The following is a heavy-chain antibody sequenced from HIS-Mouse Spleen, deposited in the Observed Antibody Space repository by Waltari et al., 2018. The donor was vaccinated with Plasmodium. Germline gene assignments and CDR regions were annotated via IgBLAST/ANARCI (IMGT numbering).Heavy chain of an antibody. V-gene: IGHV3-7*01. Sequence: EVQLVESGGGLVQHGGSLSLSCSASAFTFSSYWMSWVRQAPGKGLEWVANIKQDGSEKYYVDSVKGRFTISRDNAKNSLYLQMNSLRAEDTAVYYCASSWYWYFDLWGRGTLVTVSS. CDR1: AFTFSSYW. CDR3: ASSWYWYFDL. D-gene: IGHD6-13*01. CDR2: IKQDGSEK. J-gene: IGHJ2*01.